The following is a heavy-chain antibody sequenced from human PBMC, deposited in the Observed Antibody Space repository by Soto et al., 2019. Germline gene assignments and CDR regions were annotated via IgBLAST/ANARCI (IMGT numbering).Heavy chain of an antibody. J-gene: IGHJ6*03. CDR2: INPSGGST. CDR1: GGTFSSYA. D-gene: IGHD2-8*01. V-gene: IGHV1-46*03. Sequence: ASVKVSCKASGGTFSSYAISWVRQAPGQGLEWMGIINPSGGSTSYAQKFQGRVTMTRDTSTSTVYMELSSLRSEDTAVYYCARGVVLMVYAVYYYMDVWGKGTTVTVSS. CDR3: ARGVVLMVYAVYYYMDV.